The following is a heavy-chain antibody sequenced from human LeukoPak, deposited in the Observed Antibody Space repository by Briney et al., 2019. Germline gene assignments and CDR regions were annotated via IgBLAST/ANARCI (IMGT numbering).Heavy chain of an antibody. D-gene: IGHD3-10*01. CDR1: GFTFSSVS. J-gene: IGHJ4*02. CDR2: IRWDGGTT. CDR3: TRDLPVPSLVRGIIIYGLIDY. Sequence: GGYLRLSCEATGFTFSSVSMNWVRQAPGKGLELVSSIRWDGGTTYHEGSVKDQFSTTRDNTEISLYLQMNSLRAEDTAVYYCTRDLPVPSLVRGIIIYGLIDYWGQGTLVTVSS. V-gene: IGHV3-21*06.